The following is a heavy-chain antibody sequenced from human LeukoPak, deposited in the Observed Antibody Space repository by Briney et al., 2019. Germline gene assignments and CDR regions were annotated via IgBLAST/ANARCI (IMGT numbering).Heavy chain of an antibody. V-gene: IGHV4-4*07. D-gene: IGHD3-22*01. CDR1: GASISSY. Sequence: SETLSLTCTVSGASISSYWSWIRQPAGKGLEWIGRIYTSGSTNYNPSLKSRVTMSVDTSKNQFSLKLSSVTAADTAVYYCARDGYYYDSSGYGLDYWGQGTLVTVSS. CDR3: ARDGYYYDSSGYGLDY. CDR2: IYTSGST. J-gene: IGHJ4*02.